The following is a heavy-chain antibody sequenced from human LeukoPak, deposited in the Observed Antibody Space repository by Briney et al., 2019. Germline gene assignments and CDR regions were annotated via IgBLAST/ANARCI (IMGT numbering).Heavy chain of an antibody. Sequence: SETLSLTCAVYGGSFSDYDWSWIRQPPGKGLEWIGEINQSGSTNCAPSLKSRVSMSIDTSKSQFSLNLRSVTAADTAVYYCARYVPVKTGTTRASFDYWGQGALVTVSS. CDR3: ARYVPVKTGTTRASFDY. CDR2: INQSGST. D-gene: IGHD1-1*01. J-gene: IGHJ4*02. V-gene: IGHV4-34*01. CDR1: GGSFSDYD.